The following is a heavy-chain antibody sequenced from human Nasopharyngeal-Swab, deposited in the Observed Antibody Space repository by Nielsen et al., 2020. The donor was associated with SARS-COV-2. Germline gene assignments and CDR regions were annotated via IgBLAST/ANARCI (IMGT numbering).Heavy chain of an antibody. J-gene: IGHJ6*03. D-gene: IGHD2-21*01. CDR2: VYHSGAT. CDR1: GGSVNTHAW. V-gene: IGHV4-4*01. CDR3: ARGNLVVVPSPILGLGPFFYSFYLDV. Sequence: GSLRLSCAVFGGSVNTHAWWSWVRQAPGKGLEWIGEVYHSGATNYNPSLRSRVTLSMDKSRNQFSLKMTAVTAADTAVYFCARGNLVVVPSPILGLGPFFYSFYLDVWGKGTTVIVSS.